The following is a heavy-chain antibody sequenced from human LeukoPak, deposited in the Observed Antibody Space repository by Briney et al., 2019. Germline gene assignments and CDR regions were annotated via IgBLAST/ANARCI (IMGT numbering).Heavy chain of an antibody. Sequence: SQTLSLTCTVSGGSISSGSYYWSWIRQPAGKGLEWIGRIYTSGSTNYNPSLKSRVTISVDTSKNQFSLKLSSVTAADTAVYYCARESAPMPIPWFDPWGQGTLVTVSS. CDR3: ARESAPMPIPWFDP. J-gene: IGHJ5*02. V-gene: IGHV4-61*02. CDR1: GGSISSGSYY. D-gene: IGHD3-16*01. CDR2: IYTSGST.